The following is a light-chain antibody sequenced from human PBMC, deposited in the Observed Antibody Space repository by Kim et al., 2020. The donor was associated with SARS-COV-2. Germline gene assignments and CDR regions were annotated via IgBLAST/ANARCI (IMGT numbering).Light chain of an antibody. CDR2: AAS. J-gene: IGKJ2*02. V-gene: IGKV1-39*01. Sequence: SASVGDRVTITCRASQSISNYLSWYQHKQGKAPKLLIYAASSLQSGVPSRFSGSGSGTDFTLTISSLQPEDFATYYCQQSYTIPCTFGQGTKLEI. CDR1: QSISNY. CDR3: QQSYTIPCT.